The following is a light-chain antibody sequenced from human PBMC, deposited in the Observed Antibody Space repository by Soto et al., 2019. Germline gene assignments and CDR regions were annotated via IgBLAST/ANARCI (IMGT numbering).Light chain of an antibody. CDR2: SAS. CDR1: QSVSSSY. Sequence: NLLTHAPATRSLSPGEICTLSFGASQSVSSSYLAWYQQKPGQAPRLLIYSASSRATGIPDRFSGSGSGTDYTLTISRLEPEDFAVYYCQQYGYSFWTFGQGTKVDIK. CDR3: QQYGYSFWT. J-gene: IGKJ1*01. V-gene: IGKV3-20*01.